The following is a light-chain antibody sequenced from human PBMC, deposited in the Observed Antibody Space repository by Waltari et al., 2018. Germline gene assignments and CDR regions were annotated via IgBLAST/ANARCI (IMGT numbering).Light chain of an antibody. CDR1: QSVSTY. V-gene: IGKV1-8*01. CDR3: QQYYDYQRS. J-gene: IGKJ1*01. CDR2: AAS. Sequence: AIRMTQSPSSLSASTGDRVTITCRASQSVSTYLAWYHQKPGKAPKLLIYAASTLQRGVPLRFSGRGSGTDFTLSISCLQSEDFATYYCQQYYDYQRSFGQGTKVEIK.